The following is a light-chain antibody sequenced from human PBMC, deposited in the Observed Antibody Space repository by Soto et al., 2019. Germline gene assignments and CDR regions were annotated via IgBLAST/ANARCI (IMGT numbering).Light chain of an antibody. CDR2: EVT. J-gene: IGLJ1*01. V-gene: IGLV2-14*01. Sequence: QSALAQPASVSGSPGQSITISCTGTTSDIAGYNYVSWYQQHPGKAPKLLIYEVTSRASGVSHRFSGSKSGNTASLTISGLQAEEEAEYYCNSYTSASFYVFGPGTKVTV. CDR1: TSDIAGYNY. CDR3: NSYTSASFYV.